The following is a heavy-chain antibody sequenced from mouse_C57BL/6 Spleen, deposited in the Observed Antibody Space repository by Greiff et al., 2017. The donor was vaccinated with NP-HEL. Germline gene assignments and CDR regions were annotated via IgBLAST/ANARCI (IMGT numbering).Heavy chain of an antibody. CDR3: ARDPICPCAMDY. D-gene: IGHD1-3*01. CDR1: GYTFTSYW. V-gene: IGHV1-64*01. J-gene: IGHJ4*01. CDR2: IHPNSGST. Sequence: QVQLQQPGAELVKPGASVKLSCKASGYTFTSYWMPWVKQRPGQGLEWIGMIHPNSGSTNYNEKFKSKATLTVDTSSSTAYMQLSSLTSEDSAVYYCARDPICPCAMDYWGQGTSVTVSS.